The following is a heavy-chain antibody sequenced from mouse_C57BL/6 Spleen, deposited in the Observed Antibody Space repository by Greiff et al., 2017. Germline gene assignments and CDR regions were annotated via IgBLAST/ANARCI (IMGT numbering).Heavy chain of an antibody. D-gene: IGHD1-1*01. Sequence: VQLQQSGPELVKPGASVKISCKASGYTFTDYYMNWVKQSHGKSLEWIGDINPNNGGTSYNQKFKGKATLTVDKSSSTAYMERRSLTSEDSAVXYCARGGSTHYYAMDYWGQGTSVTVSS. CDR3: ARGGSTHYYAMDY. CDR2: INPNNGGT. V-gene: IGHV1-26*01. J-gene: IGHJ4*01. CDR1: GYTFTDYY.